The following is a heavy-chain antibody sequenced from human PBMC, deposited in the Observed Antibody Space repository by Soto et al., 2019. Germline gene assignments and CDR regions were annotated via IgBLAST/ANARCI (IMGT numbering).Heavy chain of an antibody. V-gene: IGHV3-73*01. D-gene: IGHD6-6*01. CDR2: IRSKANSYAT. CDR1: GFTFSGSA. Sequence: GGSLRLSCAASGFTFSGSAMHWVRQASGKGLEWVGRIRSKANSYATAYAASVKGRFTISRDDSKNTAYLQMNSLKTEDTAVYYCTRHPEYSSSSVVDDDAFAIWGQGTMVTVSS. CDR3: TRHPEYSSSSVVDDDAFAI. J-gene: IGHJ3*02.